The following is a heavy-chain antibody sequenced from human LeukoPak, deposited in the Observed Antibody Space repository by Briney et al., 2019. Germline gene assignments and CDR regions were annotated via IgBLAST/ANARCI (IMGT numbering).Heavy chain of an antibody. CDR3: ATFRWGIGFER. J-gene: IGHJ4*02. Sequence: SETLSLTCAVYGGSFSGYYLTYIRQPPGKGPEWIGEIDHSGGTNYNPSLKSRVTISVDTSRNQFSLRLNSVTAADTAVYYCATFRWGIGFERWGPGTLVTVSS. CDR2: IDHSGGT. CDR1: GGSFSGYY. V-gene: IGHV4-34*01. D-gene: IGHD3-16*01.